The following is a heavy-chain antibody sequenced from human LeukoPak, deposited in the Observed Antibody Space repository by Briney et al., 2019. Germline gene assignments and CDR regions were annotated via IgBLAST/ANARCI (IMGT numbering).Heavy chain of an antibody. CDR2: IWNDGSNK. Sequence: GRSLRLSCAASGFTFRSYGMHWVRQAPGKGLEWVAVIWNDGSNKYYADSVKGRFTISRDNSKNTLFLQMNSLRAEDTAVYYCARLSGASHGSFDYWGQGTLVTVSS. CDR3: ARLSGASHGSFDY. V-gene: IGHV3-33*01. CDR1: GFTFRSYG. D-gene: IGHD6-25*01. J-gene: IGHJ4*02.